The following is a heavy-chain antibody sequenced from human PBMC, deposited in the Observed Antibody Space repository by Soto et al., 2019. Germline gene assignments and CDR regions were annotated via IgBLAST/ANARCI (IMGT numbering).Heavy chain of an antibody. CDR1: GCSISSYY. D-gene: IGHD2-15*01. V-gene: IGHV4-59*01. CDR3: ARVACAPDGSSCGDFDY. Sequence: SETLSLTCTFSGCSISSYYWSWIRQPPGKGLEWIGYIYYSGSTNYNPSLKSRVTISVDTSKNQFSLKLSSVTAADTAVYYCARVACAPDGSSCGDFDYWGQGTLVTVSS. J-gene: IGHJ4*02. CDR2: IYYSGST.